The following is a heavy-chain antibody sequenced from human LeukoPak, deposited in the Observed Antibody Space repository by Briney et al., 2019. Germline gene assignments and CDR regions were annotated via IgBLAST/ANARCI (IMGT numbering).Heavy chain of an antibody. CDR3: AKALVMTTVTTSNYYYYYGMDV. V-gene: IGHV3-30*02. CDR1: GFTFSSYG. J-gene: IGHJ6*02. D-gene: IGHD4-17*01. CDR2: IRYDGSNK. Sequence: GGSLRLSCAASGFTFSSYGMHWVRQAPGKGLEWVAFIRYDGSNKYYADSVKGRFTISRDNSKNTLYLQMNSLRAEDTAVYYCAKALVMTTVTTSNYYYYYGMDVWGQGTTVTVSS.